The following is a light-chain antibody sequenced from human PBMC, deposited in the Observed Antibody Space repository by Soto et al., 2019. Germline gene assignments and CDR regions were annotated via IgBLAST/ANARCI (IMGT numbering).Light chain of an antibody. CDR1: QSVSSN. V-gene: IGKV3-15*01. CDR2: GAS. CDR3: QQYNNWPRT. J-gene: IGKJ1*01. Sequence: EIVLTQSPATLSVSPGERATLSCRASQSVSSNLAWYQQKTGQAPRLLIYGASTRDTGIPARFSGSGSGTEFTLTISSLQSEDFAVYYCQQYNNWPRTFGQGTKVDIK.